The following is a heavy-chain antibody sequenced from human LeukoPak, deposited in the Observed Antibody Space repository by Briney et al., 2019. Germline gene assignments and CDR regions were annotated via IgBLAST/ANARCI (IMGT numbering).Heavy chain of an antibody. J-gene: IGHJ5*02. Sequence: ASVKVSCKASGYTFTGYCMHWVRQAPGQGLEWMGWINPNSGGTNYAQKFQGRVTMTRDTSISTAYMELSRLRSDDTAVYYCAREGYSFDWFDPWGQGTLVTVSS. CDR1: GYTFTGYC. CDR2: INPNSGGT. V-gene: IGHV1-2*02. D-gene: IGHD6-13*01. CDR3: AREGYSFDWFDP.